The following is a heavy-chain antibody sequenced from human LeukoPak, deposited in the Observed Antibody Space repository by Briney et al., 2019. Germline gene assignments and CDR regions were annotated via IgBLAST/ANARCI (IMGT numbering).Heavy chain of an antibody. CDR1: GFTFSNAW. CDR3: TTYLHDVWGSYRPFDP. J-gene: IGHJ5*02. D-gene: IGHD3-16*02. Sequence: GGSLRLSCAASGFTFSNAWMSWVRQAPGKGLEWVGRIKSKTDGGTTDYAAPVKGRFTISRDDSKNTLYLQMNSLKTEDTAVYYSTTYLHDVWGSYRPFDPWGQGTLVTVSS. V-gene: IGHV3-15*01. CDR2: IKSKTDGGTT.